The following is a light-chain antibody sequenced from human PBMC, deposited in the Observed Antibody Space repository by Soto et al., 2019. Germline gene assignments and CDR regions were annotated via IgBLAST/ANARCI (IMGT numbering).Light chain of an antibody. V-gene: IGLV4-60*02. CDR2: LEPGGTY. CDR1: SGHSSYI. J-gene: IGLJ3*02. CDR3: ETWDSHTRV. Sequence: QLVLTQSSSASASLGSSVKLTCTLSSGHSSYIIAWHQQQPGKAPRYLMRLEPGGTYNKGSGVPDHFSGSSSGADRYLTISNLQFEDEADYYCETWDSHTRVYGGGTKLTVL.